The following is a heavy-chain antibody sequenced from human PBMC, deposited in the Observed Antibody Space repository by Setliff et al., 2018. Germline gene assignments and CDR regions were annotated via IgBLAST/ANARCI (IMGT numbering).Heavy chain of an antibody. Sequence: GASVKVSCKASGYTFTGYYMHWVRQAPGQGLEWMGIIDPSGDYTNYAQKFQGRVTMTWDTSTNIAYMELSGLRYADSAIYYCIMNMVRPVTGLDCWGPGTLVTVSS. CDR3: IMNMVRPVTGLDC. CDR2: IDPSGDYT. CDR1: GYTFTGYY. J-gene: IGHJ4*02. D-gene: IGHD2-8*01. V-gene: IGHV1-46*01.